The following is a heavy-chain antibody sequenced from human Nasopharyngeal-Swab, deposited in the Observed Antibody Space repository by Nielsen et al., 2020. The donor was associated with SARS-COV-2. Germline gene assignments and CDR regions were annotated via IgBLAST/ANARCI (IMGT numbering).Heavy chain of an antibody. J-gene: IGHJ6*02. D-gene: IGHD2/OR15-2a*01. CDR2: INHSGST. V-gene: IGHV4-34*01. CDR3: ARGYPRIGDYYYGMDV. Sequence: WIRQPPGKGLEGIGEINHSGSTNYNPSLKRRVTISVDTSKNQFSLKLSSVTSADTAVYYCARGYPRIGDYYYGMDVWGQGTTVTVSS.